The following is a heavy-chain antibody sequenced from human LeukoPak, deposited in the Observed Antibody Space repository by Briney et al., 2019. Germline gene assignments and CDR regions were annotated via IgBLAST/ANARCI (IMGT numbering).Heavy chain of an antibody. CDR1: GYSISSGHY. CDR3: ARTYYYDSSGYSFDY. Sequence: SETLSLTCTVSGYSISSGHYWGWIRQPPGKGLEWIGSMYHSGSTYYNPPLKSRVTMSVDTSKNQFSLKLSSVTAADTAVYYCARTYYYDSSGYSFDYWGQGTLVTVSS. CDR2: MYHSGST. D-gene: IGHD3-22*01. J-gene: IGHJ4*02. V-gene: IGHV4-38-2*02.